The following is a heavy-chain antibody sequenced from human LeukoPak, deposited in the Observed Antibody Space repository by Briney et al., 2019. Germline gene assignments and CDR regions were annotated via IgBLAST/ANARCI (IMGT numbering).Heavy chain of an antibody. CDR3: AKGQQWELPTYFDA. D-gene: IGHD1-26*01. CDR1: GFTFDDYA. V-gene: IGHV3-9*03. J-gene: IGHJ4*02. CDR2: ISWNSGKI. Sequence: GGSLRLSCAASGFTFDDYAMHWVRQAPGRGLEWVSGISWNSGKIGYAYSVKGRFTISRDNAKNSLYLQMSSLRAEDMALYYCAKGQQWELPTYFDAWGQGTLVTVSS.